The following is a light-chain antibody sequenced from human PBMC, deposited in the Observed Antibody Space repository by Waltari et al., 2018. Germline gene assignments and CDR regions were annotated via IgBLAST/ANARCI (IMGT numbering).Light chain of an antibody. CDR2: STT. J-gene: IGLJ1*01. CDR1: TGAFTSPSF. CDR3: LLFYGGAYV. Sequence: QTVVTQEPSLTVSPGGTVTLPCASSTGAFTSPSFPSWFQQQPGQPPRALIYSTTYKHSWTPARFSGSLIGGKAALTVSGVQPEDEADYYCLLFYGGAYVFGTGTKVTVL. V-gene: IGLV7-43*01.